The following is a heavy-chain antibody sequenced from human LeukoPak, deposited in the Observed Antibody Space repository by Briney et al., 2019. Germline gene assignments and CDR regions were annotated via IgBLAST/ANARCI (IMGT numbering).Heavy chain of an antibody. Sequence: PSETLSLTCTVSGGSISSYYWSWIRQPPGKGLEWIGYIYYSGSTNYNPSLKSRVTISVDTSKNQFSLKLSSVTAADTAVYYCARSGLYSYGSVDYWGQGTLVTVSS. CDR3: ARSGLYSYGSVDY. CDR1: GGSISSYY. J-gene: IGHJ4*02. D-gene: IGHD5-18*01. CDR2: IYYSGST. V-gene: IGHV4-59*01.